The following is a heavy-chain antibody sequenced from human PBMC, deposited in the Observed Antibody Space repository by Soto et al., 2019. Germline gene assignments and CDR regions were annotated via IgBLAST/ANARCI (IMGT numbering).Heavy chain of an antibody. CDR2: ISFTSSTI. J-gene: IGHJ6*03. D-gene: IGHD2-15*01. CDR3: ARFRYCSGGNCYSYNYYYMDV. Sequence: EVQVVESGRGLVQPGGSLRLSCAASGFTFSGYSMSWVRQAPGKGLEWISSISFTSSTIYYADSVKGRFTISRDNAKNSLYLQMNSLRAEDTAVYYCARFRYCSGGNCYSYNYYYMDVWGKGTTVTVSS. V-gene: IGHV3-48*01. CDR1: GFTFSGYS.